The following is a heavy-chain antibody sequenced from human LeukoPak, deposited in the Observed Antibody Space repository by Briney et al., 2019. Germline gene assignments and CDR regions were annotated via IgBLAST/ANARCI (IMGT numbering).Heavy chain of an antibody. V-gene: IGHV1-69*13. CDR1: GGTFSSYA. CDR2: IIPIFGTA. CDR3: ARDGSRGGDFDY. J-gene: IGHJ4*02. Sequence: SVKVSCKASGGTFSSYAISWVRQAPGQGLEWMGGIIPIFGTANYAQKFQGRVTITADESTSTAYMELSSLRSEDTAVYYCARDGSRGGDFDYWGQGTLVTVSS. D-gene: IGHD3-16*01.